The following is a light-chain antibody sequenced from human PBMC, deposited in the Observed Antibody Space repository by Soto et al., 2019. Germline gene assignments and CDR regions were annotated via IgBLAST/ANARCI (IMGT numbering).Light chain of an antibody. CDR3: QQRSDWLPIT. V-gene: IGKV3D-20*02. CDR1: QSFVNMY. CDR2: GAS. Sequence: IVLTQSPGTLSLSPGERATLSCRAIQSFVNMYLAWYQQKPGQAPRLLMYGASSRATGIPVRFSGSGSGTDFTLTISSLEPEDFAVYYCQQRSDWLPITFGQGRLLEIK. J-gene: IGKJ5*01.